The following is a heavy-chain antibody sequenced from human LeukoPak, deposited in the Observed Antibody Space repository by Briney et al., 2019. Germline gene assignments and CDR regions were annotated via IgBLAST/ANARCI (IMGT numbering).Heavy chain of an antibody. J-gene: IGHJ4*02. Sequence: AASVKVSCKASGGTFSSYAISWVRQAPGQGLEWMGRIIPILGIANYAQKFQGRVTITADESTSTAYMELSRLRSEDTAVYYCARDSGRDGYIFGFGWDYWGQGTLVTVSS. CDR2: IIPILGIA. V-gene: IGHV1-69*04. D-gene: IGHD5-24*01. CDR3: ARDSGRDGYIFGFGWDY. CDR1: GGTFSSYA.